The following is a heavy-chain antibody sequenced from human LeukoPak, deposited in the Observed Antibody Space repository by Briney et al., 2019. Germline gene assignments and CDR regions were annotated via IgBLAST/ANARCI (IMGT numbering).Heavy chain of an antibody. D-gene: IGHD3-10*01. CDR2: ISRSGDTI. J-gene: IGHJ4*02. CDR3: ARDYASDY. V-gene: IGHV3-48*03. CDR1: GFTFSRYE. Sequence: PGGSLRLSCAADGFTFSRYEMDWVRQAPGKGLEWVSYISRSGDTIYFADSVKGRFTISRDNAKNSLYLQMSSLRAEDTAVYYCARDYASDYWGQGTLVTVSS.